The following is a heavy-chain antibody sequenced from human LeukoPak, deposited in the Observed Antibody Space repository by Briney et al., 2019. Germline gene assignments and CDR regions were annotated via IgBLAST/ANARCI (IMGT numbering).Heavy chain of an antibody. CDR3: ARGRPTYDDY. CDR1: GFTFSSYT. D-gene: IGHD2/OR15-2a*01. J-gene: IGHJ4*02. CDR2: ISSASSAI. V-gene: IGHV3-48*04. Sequence: GGSLRLSCAASGFTFSSYTMNWVRQAPGKGLEWVSYISSASSAIFYADSVKGRFTISRDNAKNSLYLQLTSLRAEDTAVYYCARGRPTYDDYWGQGTLVTVSS.